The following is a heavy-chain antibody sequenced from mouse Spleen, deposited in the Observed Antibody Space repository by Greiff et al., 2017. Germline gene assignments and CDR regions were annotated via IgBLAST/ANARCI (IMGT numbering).Heavy chain of an antibody. D-gene: IGHD1-1*01. V-gene: IGHV1-59*01. CDR1: GYTFTSYW. CDR3: ARSGITTVVPPWFAY. J-gene: IGHJ3*01. CDR2: IDPSDSYT. Sequence: VQLQQPGAELVRPGTSVKLSCKASGYTFTSYWMHWVKQRPGQGLEWIGVIDPSDSYTNYNQKFKGKATLTVDTSSSTAYMQLSSLTSEDSAVYYCARSGITTVVPPWFAYWGQGTLVTVSA.